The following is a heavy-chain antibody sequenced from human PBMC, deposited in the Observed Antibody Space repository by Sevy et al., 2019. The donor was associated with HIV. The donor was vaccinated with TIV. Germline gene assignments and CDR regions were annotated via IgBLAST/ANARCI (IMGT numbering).Heavy chain of an antibody. CDR3: ARDRYSGYGFDY. J-gene: IGHJ4*02. D-gene: IGHD5-12*01. Sequence: ASVKVSCKASGYTFTNYYIHWVRQAPGQGLEWMGIINPSGGSTTYAQKFQGRVTMTRDTSTSTVYMQLSSLRSEDTAVYYCARDRYSGYGFDYWGQGTLVTVS. CDR1: GYTFTNYY. CDR2: INPSGGST. V-gene: IGHV1-46*03.